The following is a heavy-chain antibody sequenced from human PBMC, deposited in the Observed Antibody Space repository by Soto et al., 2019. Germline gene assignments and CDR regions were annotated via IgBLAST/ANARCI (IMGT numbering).Heavy chain of an antibody. D-gene: IGHD6-13*01. CDR1: GYDFTAYD. CDR2: MNPINGAT. Sequence: SSVKVSCKASGYDFTAYDINWVRQASGQGLEWMGWMNPINGATGTARRFQGRVSLSRNTDTGTAYLELTSLRSDDTDVYYCGRGPSPRAPAGGTPYYYAMDVWGQGTTVTVSS. V-gene: IGHV1-8*02. CDR3: GRGPSPRAPAGGTPYYYAMDV. J-gene: IGHJ6*02.